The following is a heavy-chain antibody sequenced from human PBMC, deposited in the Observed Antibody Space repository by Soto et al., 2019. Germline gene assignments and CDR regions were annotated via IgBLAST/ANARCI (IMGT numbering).Heavy chain of an antibody. Sequence: QLQLQESGPGLVKPSETLSLTCTVSGGSISSSNYYWGWIRQPPGKGLEWIGSIYYSESTYYDPSLKSRVTISVDTSKNQFSLKLSSVTAADTAVYYCARQRTTRLQIDPWGQGTLVTVFS. D-gene: IGHD4-4*01. V-gene: IGHV4-39*01. CDR2: IYYSEST. CDR3: ARQRTTRLQIDP. CDR1: GGSISSSNYY. J-gene: IGHJ5*02.